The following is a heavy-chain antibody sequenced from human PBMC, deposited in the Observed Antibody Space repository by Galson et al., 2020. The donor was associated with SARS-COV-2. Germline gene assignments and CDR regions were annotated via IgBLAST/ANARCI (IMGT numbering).Heavy chain of an antibody. V-gene: IGHV1-24*01. Sequence: ASVKVSCKVSGYTLTELSMHWVRQAPGKGLEWMGGFDPEDGETIYAQKFQGRVTMTEDTSTDTAYMELSSLRSEDTAVYYCATGPPIVWEGGGWFDPWGQGTLVTVSS. CDR2: FDPEDGET. J-gene: IGHJ5*02. CDR3: ATGPPIVWEGGGWFDP. D-gene: IGHD2-21*01. CDR1: GYTLTELS.